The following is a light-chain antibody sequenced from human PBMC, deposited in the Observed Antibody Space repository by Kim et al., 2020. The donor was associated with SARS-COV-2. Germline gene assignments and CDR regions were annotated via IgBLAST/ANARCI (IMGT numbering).Light chain of an antibody. Sequence: EIVLTQSPATLSLSPGESATLSCRASQSVSSFLGWYQQKPGQAPRLLIYDASNRATGIPARFSGSGSGTDFTLSIGSLEPEDFAVYYCQQRSNLPPTFGQGTRLEIK. CDR3: QQRSNLPPT. CDR2: DAS. CDR1: QSVSSF. J-gene: IGKJ5*01. V-gene: IGKV3-11*01.